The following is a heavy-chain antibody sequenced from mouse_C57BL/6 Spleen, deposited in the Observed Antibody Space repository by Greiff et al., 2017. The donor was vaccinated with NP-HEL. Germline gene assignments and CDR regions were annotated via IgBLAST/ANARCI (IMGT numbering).Heavy chain of an antibody. CDR2: ILPGSGST. J-gene: IGHJ4*01. CDR1: GYTFTGYW. V-gene: IGHV1-9*01. Sequence: VQLQQSGAELMKPGASVKLSCKATGYTFTGYWIEWVKQRPGHGLEWIGEILPGSGSTNSNEKFKGKATFTADTSSNTAYLQLSSLTTEDSAIYYCARYPYYYGSSHYAMDYWGQGTSVTVSS. CDR3: ARYPYYYGSSHYAMDY. D-gene: IGHD1-1*01.